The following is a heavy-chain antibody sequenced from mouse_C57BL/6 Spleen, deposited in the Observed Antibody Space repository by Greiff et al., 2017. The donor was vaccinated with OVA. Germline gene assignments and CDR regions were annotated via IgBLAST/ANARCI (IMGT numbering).Heavy chain of an antibody. Sequence: QVQLQQSGAELVKPGASVKMSCKASGYTFTTYPIEWMKQNHGKSLEWIGNFNPNNDDTKYNEKFKDKATLTVEKSSSTVYLELSRLTSDDSAVYYCARGNYDYDVEFAYWGQGTLVTVSA. CDR1: GYTFTTYP. J-gene: IGHJ3*01. CDR3: ARGNYDYDVEFAY. D-gene: IGHD2-4*01. V-gene: IGHV1-47*01. CDR2: FNPNNDDT.